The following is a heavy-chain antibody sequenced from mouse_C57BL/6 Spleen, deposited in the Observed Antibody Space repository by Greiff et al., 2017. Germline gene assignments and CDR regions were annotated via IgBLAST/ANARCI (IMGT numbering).Heavy chain of an antibody. V-gene: IGHV1-80*01. J-gene: IGHJ3*01. CDR1: GYAFSSSW. CDR2: IYPGAGDT. Sequence: QVQLQQSGAELVKPGASVKISCKASGYAFSSSWMNWVKQRPGKGLEWIGQIYPGAGDTNYNGKFKGKATLTADKSSSTAYMQLSSLTSEDSAVYFCARERGTWFAYWGQGTLVTVSA. CDR3: ARERGTWFAY.